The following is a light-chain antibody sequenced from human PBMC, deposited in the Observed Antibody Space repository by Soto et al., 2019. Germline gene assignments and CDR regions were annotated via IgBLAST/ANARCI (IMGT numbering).Light chain of an antibody. CDR3: QKYYSTPIT. CDR1: QIVLYSSNSKNY. V-gene: IGKV4-1*01. J-gene: IGKJ5*01. Sequence: DIVMTQSVSSLALSLGGRGTIECYSSQIVLYSSNSKNYLAWYKQKQGQPPKLLIYWSSTRQSGVTDRFSGSGSGTDFTLTIRSMQAEDVAVYYCQKYYSTPITFGQGTQREIK. CDR2: WSS.